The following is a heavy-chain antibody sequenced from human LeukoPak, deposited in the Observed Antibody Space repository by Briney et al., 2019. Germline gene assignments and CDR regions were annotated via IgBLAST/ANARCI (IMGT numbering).Heavy chain of an antibody. D-gene: IGHD3-10*01. Sequence: PGGSLRLSCAASGFTFSDYWMHWVRQAPGKGLVWVSRVNTDGSSTSYADSVKGRFTISRDNATNTLYLQMNSLRVEDTAVYYCARGMTYYFGSGKFDYWGQGTLVTVSS. CDR1: GFTFSDYW. CDR3: ARGMTYYFGSGKFDY. V-gene: IGHV3-74*01. CDR2: VNTDGSST. J-gene: IGHJ4*02.